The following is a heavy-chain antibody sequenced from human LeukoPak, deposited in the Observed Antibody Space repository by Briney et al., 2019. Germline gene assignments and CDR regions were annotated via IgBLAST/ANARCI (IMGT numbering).Heavy chain of an antibody. V-gene: IGHV3-66*01. CDR2: IYSGGST. J-gene: IGHJ4*02. D-gene: IGHD6-13*01. CDR3: ARWGSSSWFHYFDY. Sequence: GGSLRLSCAASGFTVSSNYMSWVRQAPGKGLEWVSVIYSGGSTYYADSVKGRFTISRDNSKNTLYLQMNSLRAEDTAVYYCARWGSSSWFHYFDYWGQGTLVTVSS. CDR1: GFTVSSNY.